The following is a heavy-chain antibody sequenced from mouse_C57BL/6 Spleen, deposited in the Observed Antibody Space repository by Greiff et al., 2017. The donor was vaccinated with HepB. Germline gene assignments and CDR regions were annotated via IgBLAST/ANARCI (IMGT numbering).Heavy chain of an antibody. J-gene: IGHJ1*03. D-gene: IGHD1-1*01. V-gene: IGHV5-4*03. CDR2: ISDGGSYT. Sequence: EVNVVESGGGLVKPGGSLKLSCAASGFTFSSYAMSWVRQTPEKRLEWVATISDGGSYTYYPDNVKGRFTISRDNAKNNLYMQMSHLKSEDTAMYYCARGEHYYGSSYGYFDVWGTGTTVTVSS. CDR1: GFTFSSYA. CDR3: ARGEHYYGSSYGYFDV.